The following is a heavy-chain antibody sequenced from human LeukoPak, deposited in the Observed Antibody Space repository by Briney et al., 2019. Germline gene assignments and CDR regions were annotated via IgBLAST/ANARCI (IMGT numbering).Heavy chain of an antibody. CDR2: IYYSGST. Sequence: PSETLSLTCTVSGGSISSSSYYWSWIRQHPGKGLEWIGYIYYSGSTYYNPSLKSRVTISVDTSKNQFSLKLSSVTAADTAVYYCARDAPMVRGTYYFDYWGQGTLVTVSS. J-gene: IGHJ4*02. CDR1: GGSISSSSYY. V-gene: IGHV4-31*03. CDR3: ARDAPMVRGTYYFDY. D-gene: IGHD3-10*01.